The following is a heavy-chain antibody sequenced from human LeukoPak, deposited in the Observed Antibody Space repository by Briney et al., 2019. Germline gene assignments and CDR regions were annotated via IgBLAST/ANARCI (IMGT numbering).Heavy chain of an antibody. CDR2: IIPILGIA. CDR1: GGTFSSYA. D-gene: IGHD1-26*01. Sequence: GASVKVSCKASGGTFSSYATRWVRQAPGQGLEWMGRIIPILGIANYAQKFQGRVTITADKSTSAAYMELSSLRSEDTAVYYCARVRIVGATKDYYYYMDVWGKGTTVTVSS. V-gene: IGHV1-69*04. J-gene: IGHJ6*03. CDR3: ARVRIVGATKDYYYYMDV.